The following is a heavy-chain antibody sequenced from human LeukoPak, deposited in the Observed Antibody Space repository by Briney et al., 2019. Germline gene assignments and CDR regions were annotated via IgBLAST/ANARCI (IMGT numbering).Heavy chain of an antibody. V-gene: IGHV3-43D*03. CDR1: GFTFEVYA. CDR3: AKDGRDYYDSSGYYPIDY. D-gene: IGHD3-22*01. J-gene: IGHJ4*02. Sequence: GGSLRLFCAASGFTFEVYAMQCVRQAPGKGVECVFFIRWDGGSTYYADSVKGRFTISRDNSKNSLYLQMNSLRAEDTALYYCAKDGRDYYDSSGYYPIDYWGQGTLVTVSS. CDR2: IRWDGGST.